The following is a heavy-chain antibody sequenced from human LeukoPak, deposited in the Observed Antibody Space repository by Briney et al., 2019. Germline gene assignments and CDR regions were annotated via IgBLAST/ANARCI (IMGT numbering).Heavy chain of an antibody. CDR1: GFTFSSYA. J-gene: IGHJ4*02. Sequence: GGSLRLSCSASGFTFSSYAMHWVRQAPGRGLEYVSSITSNGDTTYYTDSVKGRFTVSRDNSKNTLYLQMSGLRAEDTAVYYCLKDRLGTGDYWGQGTLVSVSS. CDR2: ITSNGDTT. CDR3: LKDRLGTGDY. V-gene: IGHV3-64D*06. D-gene: IGHD7-27*01.